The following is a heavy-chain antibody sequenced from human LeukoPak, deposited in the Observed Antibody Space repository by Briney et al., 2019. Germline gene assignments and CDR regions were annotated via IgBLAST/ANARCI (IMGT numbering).Heavy chain of an antibody. J-gene: IGHJ4*02. Sequence: GGSLRLSCVVSRFPFSIYEMNWVRQAPGKGLEWVSNIHSSGTVKYYSDSVKGRFSISRDNAKSSLHLQMNSLRVEDTAVYYCALLTVASDFDYWGQGALVTVSS. D-gene: IGHD5-12*01. CDR1: RFPFSIYE. CDR3: ALLTVASDFDY. CDR2: IHSSGTVK. V-gene: IGHV3-48*03.